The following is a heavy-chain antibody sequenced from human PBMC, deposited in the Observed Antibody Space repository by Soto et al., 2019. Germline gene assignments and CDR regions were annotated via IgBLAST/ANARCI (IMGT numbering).Heavy chain of an antibody. CDR2: ISGSYINT. CDR3: AKGQGYYYDASGYTFDY. D-gene: IGHD3-22*01. J-gene: IGHJ4*02. V-gene: IGHV3-23*01. Sequence: PGGSMSLSSAASGSTFSNYAMSWVRQAPGKGLEWISAISGSYINTYYADSVRGRFTISRDNAKSTLYLQMNHLRAEDTAVYSCAKGQGYYYDASGYTFDYWGQGTLVTVSS. CDR1: GSTFSNYA.